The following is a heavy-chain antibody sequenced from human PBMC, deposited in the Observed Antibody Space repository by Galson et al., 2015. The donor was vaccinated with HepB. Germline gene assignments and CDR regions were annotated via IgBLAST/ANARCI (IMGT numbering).Heavy chain of an antibody. CDR1: GFTFRSYS. Sequence: SLRLSCAGSGFTFRSYSINWVRQTPGKGLEWVSSLDSKGEYRNYADSVKGRFTISRDNAKNSVYLQMNSMRAEDTALYYCAREDIRFLEWLGYYSDLWGRGTLVTVSS. CDR2: LDSKGEYR. D-gene: IGHD3-3*01. V-gene: IGHV3-21*06. J-gene: IGHJ2*01. CDR3: AREDIRFLEWLGYYSDL.